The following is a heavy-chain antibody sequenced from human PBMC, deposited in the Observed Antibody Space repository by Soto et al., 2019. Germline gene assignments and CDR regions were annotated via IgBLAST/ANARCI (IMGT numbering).Heavy chain of an antibody. CDR3: VRVLKSIGWDNDVFDI. CDR1: GFTFSRYY. V-gene: IGHV3-74*01. J-gene: IGHJ3*02. D-gene: IGHD6-19*01. Sequence: GGSLRLSCAASGFTFSRYYMHWVRQAPGKGLMWVSRIDTYGSATKYADSVEGRFSISKDNAENTLYLQMNNLRADDTAVYYCVRVLKSIGWDNDVFDIWGQGTMVTVSS. CDR2: IDTYGSAT.